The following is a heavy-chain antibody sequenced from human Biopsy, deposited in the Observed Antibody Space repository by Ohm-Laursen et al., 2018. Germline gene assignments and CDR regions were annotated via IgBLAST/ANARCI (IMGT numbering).Heavy chain of an antibody. V-gene: IGHV3-21*01. D-gene: IGHD6-6*01. Sequence: SLRLSCAASRFSVSSYDMNWVRQAPGKGLERISYISETSSHIYDADSVRGRFTVARDIAKNSLYLQLNSLRVEDTAVYYCARDSSRRAREGGMDVWGQGTTVTVSS. CDR1: RFSVSSYD. CDR2: ISETSSHI. J-gene: IGHJ6*02. CDR3: ARDSSRRAREGGMDV.